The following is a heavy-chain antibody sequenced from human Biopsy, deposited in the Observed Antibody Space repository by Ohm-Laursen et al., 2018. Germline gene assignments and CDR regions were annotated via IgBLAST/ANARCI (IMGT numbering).Heavy chain of an antibody. D-gene: IGHD3-3*01. CDR1: GFTYTTFA. CDR3: AKGGSITIFGVVINNCFDP. V-gene: IGHV3-23*01. CDR2: ISANGATS. J-gene: IGHJ5*02. Sequence: PRLSCTASGFTYTTFAMSWVRQAPGKGPEWVSTISANGATSYYADSVKGRFTISRDNSKNTLYLQMNSVRADDTAIYYCAKGGSITIFGVVINNCFDPWGQGTRVTVSS.